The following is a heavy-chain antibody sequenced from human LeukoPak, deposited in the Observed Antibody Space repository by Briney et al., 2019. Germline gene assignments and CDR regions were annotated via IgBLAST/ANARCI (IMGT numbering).Heavy chain of an antibody. CDR2: IKQDGSEK. V-gene: IGHV3-7*03. D-gene: IGHD3-10*01. CDR1: GFTFSSYW. J-gene: IGHJ4*02. Sequence: GGSLRLSCAASGFTFSSYWMSWVRQAPGKGLEWVANIKQDGSEKYYVDSVKGRFTISRDNAKNSLYLQMNSLRADDTAVYYCARTSITMVRGVIIEVFDYWGQGTLVTVSS. CDR3: ARTSITMVRGVIIEVFDY.